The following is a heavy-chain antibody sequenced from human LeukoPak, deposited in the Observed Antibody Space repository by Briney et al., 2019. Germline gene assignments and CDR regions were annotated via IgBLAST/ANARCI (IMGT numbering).Heavy chain of an antibody. J-gene: IGHJ1*01. V-gene: IGHV3-48*03. D-gene: IGHD5-18*01. CDR2: ISSSDSTI. CDR1: GFTFSSYE. CDR3: AKVYSYGYLYFQH. Sequence: PGGSLRLSCAASGFTFSSYEMNWVRQAPGKGLEWVSYISSSDSTIYYADSVKGRFTISRDNSKNTLYLQMNSLRAEDTAVYYCAKVYSYGYLYFQHWGQGTLVTVSS.